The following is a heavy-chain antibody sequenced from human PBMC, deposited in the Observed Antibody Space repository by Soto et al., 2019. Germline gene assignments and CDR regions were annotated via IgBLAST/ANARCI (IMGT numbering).Heavy chain of an antibody. D-gene: IGHD2-21*02. V-gene: IGHV3-48*02. J-gene: IGHJ1*01. CDR1: GFTFSSYS. CDR3: ARDSLSDVVVVTASQREYFQH. CDR2: ISSSSSTI. Sequence: EVQLVESGGGLVQPGGSLRLSCAASGFTFSSYSMNWVRQAPGKGLEWVSYISSSSSTIYYADSVKGRFTISRDNAKNSLYLQMNSLRDEDTAVYYCARDSLSDVVVVTASQREYFQHWGQGTLVTVSS.